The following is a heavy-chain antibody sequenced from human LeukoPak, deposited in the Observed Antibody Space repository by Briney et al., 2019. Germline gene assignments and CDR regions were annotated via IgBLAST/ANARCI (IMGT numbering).Heavy chain of an antibody. CDR3: ASGYCSGGSCRFYYYYYMDV. CDR1: GGSISSSSYY. J-gene: IGHJ6*03. V-gene: IGHV4-39*07. D-gene: IGHD2-15*01. Sequence: PSETLSLTCTVSGGSISSSSYYWGWIRQPPGKGLEWIGSIYYSGSTYYNPSLKSRVTISVDTSKNQFSLKLSSVTAADTAVYYCASGYCSGGSCRFYYYYYMDVWGKGTTVTVSS. CDR2: IYYSGST.